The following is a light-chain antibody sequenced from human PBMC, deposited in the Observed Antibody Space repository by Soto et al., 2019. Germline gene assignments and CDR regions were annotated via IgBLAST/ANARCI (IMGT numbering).Light chain of an antibody. CDR1: SNDVGAYKY. Sequence: QSALTQPRSVSGSPGQSVTISCTGTSNDVGAYKYVSWYQHHPGKVPELIIYDVTKRPSGVPDRFSGSKSGNTASLTISGLQTEDEADYYCCSYAGSYTVIFGGGTKLTVL. V-gene: IGLV2-11*01. CDR2: DVT. J-gene: IGLJ2*01. CDR3: CSYAGSYTVI.